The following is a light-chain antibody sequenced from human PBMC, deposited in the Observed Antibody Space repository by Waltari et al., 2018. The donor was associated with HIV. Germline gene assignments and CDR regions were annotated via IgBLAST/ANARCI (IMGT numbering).Light chain of an antibody. V-gene: IGLV2-14*01. Sequence: QSALTQPASVSGSPGQSHTISCPGTSSDVGGYNYVSWYQQHPGKAPKLMIYEVSNRPSGVSNRFSGSKSGNTASLTISGLQAEDEADYYCSSYTRSSTHVVFGGGTKLTVL. J-gene: IGLJ2*01. CDR1: SSDVGGYNY. CDR2: EVS. CDR3: SSYTRSSTHVV.